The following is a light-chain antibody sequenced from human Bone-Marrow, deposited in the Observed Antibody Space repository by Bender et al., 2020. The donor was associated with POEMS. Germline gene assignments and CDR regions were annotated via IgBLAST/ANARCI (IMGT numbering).Light chain of an antibody. J-gene: IGLJ1*01. V-gene: IGLV1-40*01. CDR2: ANT. Sequence: QSVLTQPPSVSGAPGQRVTISCTGTSSNIGDDNDVKWYQHLPGTAPKLLIYANTNRPSGVPDRFSGSKSGTSASLAITGLQAEDEADYYCQSYDSSLSAYVFGTGTKVTVL. CDR1: SSNIGDDND. CDR3: QSYDSSLSAYV.